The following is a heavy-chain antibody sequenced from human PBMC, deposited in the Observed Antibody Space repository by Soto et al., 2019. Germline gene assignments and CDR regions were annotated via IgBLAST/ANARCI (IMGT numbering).Heavy chain of an antibody. D-gene: IGHD2-2*01. V-gene: IGHV4-39*01. J-gene: IGHJ6*02. Sequence: SETLSLTCTLSGGSISSGGYYWSWIRQHPGKGLDWIGTFYYSGSTNYNPSLESRVTISVDTSKNQFSLKVSSVTAADTAVYYCARLGVYCSSTSCYGYYGMDVWGQGTTVTVSS. CDR1: GGSISSGGYY. CDR2: FYYSGST. CDR3: ARLGVYCSSTSCYGYYGMDV.